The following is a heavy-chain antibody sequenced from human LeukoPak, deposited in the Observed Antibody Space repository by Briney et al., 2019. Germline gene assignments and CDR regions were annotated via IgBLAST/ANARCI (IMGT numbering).Heavy chain of an antibody. V-gene: IGHV4-4*07. J-gene: IGHJ4*02. CDR2: IYTSGST. Sequence: SETLSLTCTVSGGSISSYYWSWIRQPAGKGLEWIGRIYTSGSTNYNPSLKSRVTMSVDTSKNQFSLNLSSVTAADTAVYYCARESGYYYDTSGYTFDYWGQGILVTVSS. D-gene: IGHD3-22*01. CDR1: GGSISSYY. CDR3: ARESGYYYDTSGYTFDY.